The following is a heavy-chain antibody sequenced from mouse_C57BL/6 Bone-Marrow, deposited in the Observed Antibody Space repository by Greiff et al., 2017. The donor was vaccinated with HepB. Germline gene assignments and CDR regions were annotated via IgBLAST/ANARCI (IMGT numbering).Heavy chain of an antibody. CDR2: IYPGSGNT. V-gene: IGHV1-66*01. CDR1: GYSFTSYY. CDR3: ARGPYYYGSSYGAY. D-gene: IGHD1-1*01. Sequence: QVQLKESGPELVKPGASVKISCKASGYSFTSYYIHWVKQRPGQGLEWIGWIYPGSGNTKYNEKFKGKATLTADTSSSTAYMQLSSLTSEDSAVYYCARGPYYYGSSYGAYWGQGTLVTVSA. J-gene: IGHJ3*01.